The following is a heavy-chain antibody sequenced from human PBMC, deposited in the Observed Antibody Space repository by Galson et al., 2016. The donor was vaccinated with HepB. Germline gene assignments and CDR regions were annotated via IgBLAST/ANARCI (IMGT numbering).Heavy chain of an antibody. CDR1: GYSLTELS. V-gene: IGHV1-24*01. J-gene: IGHJ3*02. CDR2: FDPEDVQI. CDR3: ASGPIGVVVDDAFEI. Sequence: SVKVSCKVSGYSLTELSIHWVRQAPGKGPEWMGGFDPEDVQISYAQKFQGRVITTEDTSTDTAYMELSSLRSEDTAVYYCASGPIGVVVDDAFEIWGQGTMVTLSS. D-gene: IGHD2-15*01.